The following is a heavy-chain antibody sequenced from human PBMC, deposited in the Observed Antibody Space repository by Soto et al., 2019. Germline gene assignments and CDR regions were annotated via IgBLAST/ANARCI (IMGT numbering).Heavy chain of an antibody. V-gene: IGHV2-5*02. J-gene: IGHJ4*02. CDR2: IYWDDDK. CDR1: GFSLTSRPVG. CDR3: AHRRNYDGSWNEGVFDY. Sequence: GSGPTLVNPTQTLTLTCTFSGFSLTSRPVGVGWVRQPPGKALEWLAFIYWDDDKRYSPSLRSTLTVTKDTSKNQVVLTLTNMDPVDTATYYCAHRRNYDGSWNEGVFDYWGQGILVTVSS. D-gene: IGHD3-16*01.